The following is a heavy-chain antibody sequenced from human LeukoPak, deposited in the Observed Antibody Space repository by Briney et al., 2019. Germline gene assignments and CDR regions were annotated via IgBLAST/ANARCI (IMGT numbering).Heavy chain of an antibody. CDR2: IGYVHNSGIT. V-gene: IGHV4-59*11. CDR3: ARAGNWNDLDY. J-gene: IGHJ4*02. CDR1: GPSISSHY. D-gene: IGHD1-1*01. Sequence: SETLSLTCTVSGPSISSHYWSWLRQTPGKGLECLGYIGYVHNSGITNYSPSLKSRVTISLDTSKNQFSLKLNSVTAADTAVYYCARAGNWNDLDYWGQGTLVTVSS.